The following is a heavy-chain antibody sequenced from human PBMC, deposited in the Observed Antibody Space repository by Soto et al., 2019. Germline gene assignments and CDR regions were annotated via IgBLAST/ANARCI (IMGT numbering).Heavy chain of an antibody. D-gene: IGHD6-13*01. CDR1: GYTFSDYY. Sequence: ASVKVSCKASGYTFSDYYTHWVRQAPGQGLEWMGWINPNSGGTKYAPKFQGGVTMTRDTSITTAYMALIRLISGDTAVYYCAREPATAKPEGVDFWGQGTLVTVSS. CDR2: INPNSGGT. V-gene: IGHV1-2*02. CDR3: AREPATAKPEGVDF. J-gene: IGHJ4*02.